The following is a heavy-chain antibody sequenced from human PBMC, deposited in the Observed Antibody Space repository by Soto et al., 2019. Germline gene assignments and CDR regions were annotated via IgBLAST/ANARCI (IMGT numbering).Heavy chain of an antibody. CDR3: AKTDGILTGYYPSYYYYGMDV. D-gene: IGHD3-9*01. V-gene: IGHV3-23*01. Sequence: GWSLRLSCTASEFTCRNTASSGFRQAPGKALGWVSSISGSDGSTYYADSVKGRFTISRDNSKNTLYLQMNSLRAEDTAVYYCAKTDGILTGYYPSYYYYGMDVWGQGTTVTGSS. J-gene: IGHJ6*02. CDR2: ISGSDGST. CDR1: EFTCRNTA.